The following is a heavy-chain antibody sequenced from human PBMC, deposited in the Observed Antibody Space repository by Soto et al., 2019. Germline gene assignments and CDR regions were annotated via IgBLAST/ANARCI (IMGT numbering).Heavy chain of an antibody. CDR1: GFTFSSYA. CDR3: AREGLTGTPDAFDI. D-gene: IGHD1-20*01. CDR2: ISSNGGST. V-gene: IGHV3-64*01. J-gene: IGHJ3*02. Sequence: GGSLRLSCAASGFTFSSYAMHWVRQAPGKGLEYVSAISSNGGSTYYANSVKGRFTISRDNSKNTLYLQMGSLRAEDMAVYYCAREGLTGTPDAFDIWGQGATVT.